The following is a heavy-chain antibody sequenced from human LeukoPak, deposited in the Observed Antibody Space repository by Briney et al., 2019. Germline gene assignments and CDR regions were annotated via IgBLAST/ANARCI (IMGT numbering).Heavy chain of an antibody. D-gene: IGHD2-2*03. CDR3: AKGVDIVVVSAAMRWLRSSLYFDY. CDR2: ISGSGGST. CDR1: GFTFSSYA. J-gene: IGHJ4*02. V-gene: IGHV3-23*01. Sequence: GGSLRLSCAASGFTFSSYAMSWVHQAPGKGLEWVSAISGSGGSTYYADSVKGRFTISRDNSKNTPYLQMNSLRAEDTAVYYCAKGVDIVVVSAAMRWLRSSLYFDYWGQGTLVTVSS.